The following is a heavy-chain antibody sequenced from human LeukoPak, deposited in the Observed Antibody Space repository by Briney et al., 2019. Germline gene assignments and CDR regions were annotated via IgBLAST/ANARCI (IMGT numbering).Heavy chain of an antibody. D-gene: IGHD2-15*01. CDR3: ARDVRDCSGENCYSWFDP. J-gene: IGHJ5*02. CDR2: IKQDESRK. V-gene: IGHV3-7*01. CDR1: GFTFSSYW. Sequence: GGSLRLSCAASGFTFSSYWMSWVRQAPGKGLEWVAKIKQDESRKYYLDSVKGRFTISRDNPKNSLYLQMNSLRAEDTAMYYCARDVRDCSGENCYSWFDPWGQGTLVTVSS.